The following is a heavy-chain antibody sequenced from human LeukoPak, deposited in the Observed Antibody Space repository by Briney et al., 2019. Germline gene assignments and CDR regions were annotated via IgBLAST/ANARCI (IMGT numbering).Heavy chain of an antibody. CDR2: ISYDGSNK. V-gene: IGHV3-30*04. CDR1: GFTFSSYA. CDR3: ARDSVEYSSSWYVISEYYYYMDV. J-gene: IGHJ6*03. D-gene: IGHD6-13*01. Sequence: GGSLRLSCAASGFTFSSYAMHWVRQAPGKGLERVAVISYDGSNKYYADSVKGRFTISRDNAKNSLYLQMNSLRAEDTAVYYCARDSVEYSSSWYVISEYYYYMDVWGKGTTVTISS.